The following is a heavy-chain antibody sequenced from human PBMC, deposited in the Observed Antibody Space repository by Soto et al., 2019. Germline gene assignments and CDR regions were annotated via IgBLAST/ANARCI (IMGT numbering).Heavy chain of an antibody. J-gene: IGHJ5*02. CDR1: GFTFSSYA. Sequence: EVQLLESGGGLVQPGGSLRLSCAASGFTFSSYAMSWVRQAPGEGLEWVSAISGSGGSTYYADSVKGRFTISRDNSKNTLYLQMNSLSAEDTAVYYCAKNADPTSWSGYYQWFDPWGQGTLVTVSS. CDR3: AKNADPTSWSGYYQWFDP. V-gene: IGHV3-23*01. D-gene: IGHD3-3*01. CDR2: ISGSGGST.